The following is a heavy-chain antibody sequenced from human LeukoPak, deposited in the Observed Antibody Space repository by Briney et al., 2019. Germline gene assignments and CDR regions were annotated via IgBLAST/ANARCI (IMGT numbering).Heavy chain of an antibody. D-gene: IGHD1-26*01. V-gene: IGHV1-18*01. J-gene: IGHJ4*02. Sequence: ASVKVSCKASGYTFTNYGISWVRQAPGQGLEWMGWISAYNGNTNYAQKLQGRVTMTTDTSTSTAYMELRSLRSDDTAVYYCARLGSGSYFGGFDYWGQGTLVTVSS. CDR3: ARLGSGSYFGGFDY. CDR1: GYTFTNYG. CDR2: ISAYNGNT.